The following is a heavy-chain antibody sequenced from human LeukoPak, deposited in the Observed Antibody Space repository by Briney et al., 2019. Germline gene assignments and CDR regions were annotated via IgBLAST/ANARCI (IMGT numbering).Heavy chain of an antibody. Sequence: ASVKVSCKASGYTFTSYAMNWVRQAPGQELEWMGWINTNTGNPTYVQGFTGRFVFSLDTSVSTAYLQISSLKAEDTAVYYCARDQSSSWSSYYYMDVWGKGTTVTVSS. CDR1: GYTFTSYA. CDR2: INTNTGNP. D-gene: IGHD6-6*01. J-gene: IGHJ6*03. CDR3: ARDQSSSWSSYYYMDV. V-gene: IGHV7-4-1*02.